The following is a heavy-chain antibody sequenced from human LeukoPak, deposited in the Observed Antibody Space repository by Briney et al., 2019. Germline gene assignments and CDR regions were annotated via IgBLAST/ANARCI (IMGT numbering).Heavy chain of an antibody. D-gene: IGHD6-13*01. J-gene: IGHJ4*02. CDR2: ISSSGSTI. Sequence: GGSLRLSCAASGFTFSDYYMSWIRQAPGKGLEWVSYISSSGSTIYYADSVKGRFTISRDNAKNSLYLQMNSLRAEDTAVYYCASFKYSSSWYAIDYWGQGTLVTVSS. V-gene: IGHV3-11*01. CDR1: GFTFSDYY. CDR3: ASFKYSSSWYAIDY.